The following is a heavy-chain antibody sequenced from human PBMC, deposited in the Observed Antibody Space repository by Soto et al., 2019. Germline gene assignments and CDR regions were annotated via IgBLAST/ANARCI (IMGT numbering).Heavy chain of an antibody. CDR3: GLPSWGSDRFRNHAMDV. CDR1: GGTLTISSHG. CDR2: IIAMFGTA. D-gene: IGHD3-16*02. Sequence: GASVKVSCKASGGTLTISSHGISWVRQAPGQGLEWMGGIIAMFGTANYAQKFQGRVTITADESTSTAYMELSRLRSEDTAVYYCGLPSWGSDRFRNHAMDVWGQGTAVTVSS. J-gene: IGHJ6*02. V-gene: IGHV1-69*13.